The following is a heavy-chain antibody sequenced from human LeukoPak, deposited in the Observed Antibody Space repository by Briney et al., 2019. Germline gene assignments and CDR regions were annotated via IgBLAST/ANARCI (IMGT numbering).Heavy chain of an antibody. CDR2: INSDGSST. D-gene: IGHD2-15*01. CDR1: GFTFSSYW. Sequence: GGSLRLSCAASGFTFSSYWMHWVRQAPGKGLVWVSRINSDGSSTSYADSVKGRFTISRDNAKNTLYLQMNSLRAEDTAVYYCAKAATHYYYYYGMDVWGKGTTVTVSS. CDR3: AKAATHYYYYYGMDV. V-gene: IGHV3-74*01. J-gene: IGHJ6*04.